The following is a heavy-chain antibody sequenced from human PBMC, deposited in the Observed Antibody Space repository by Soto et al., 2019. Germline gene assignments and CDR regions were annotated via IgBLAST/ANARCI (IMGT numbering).Heavy chain of an antibody. Sequence: GGSLRLSCAASGFTFSNAWMSWVRQAPGKGLEWVGRIKSKTDGGATDYAAPVKGRFTISRDDSKNTLSLQMNSLKTEDTAVYYFTSSGVYSSSCLICGQRTMVTVSS. CDR3: TSSGVYSSSCLI. V-gene: IGHV3-15*01. D-gene: IGHD6-13*01. J-gene: IGHJ3*02. CDR1: GFTFSNAW. CDR2: IKSKTDGGAT.